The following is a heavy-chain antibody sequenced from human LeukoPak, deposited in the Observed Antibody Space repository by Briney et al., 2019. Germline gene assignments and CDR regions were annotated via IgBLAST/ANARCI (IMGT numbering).Heavy chain of an antibody. J-gene: IGHJ6*03. CDR1: GFTFSSYT. CDR3: ARDYSSGWYRVQDYYYMDV. V-gene: IGHV3-21*01. D-gene: IGHD6-19*01. Sequence: GGSLRLSCGASGFTFSSYTMNWVRQAPGKGREWVSSISSTSRYVYYADSVKGRFTVSRDNAKNSLYLQMNSLRAEDTAVYYCARDYSSGWYRVQDYYYMDVWGKGTTVTVSS. CDR2: ISSTSRYV.